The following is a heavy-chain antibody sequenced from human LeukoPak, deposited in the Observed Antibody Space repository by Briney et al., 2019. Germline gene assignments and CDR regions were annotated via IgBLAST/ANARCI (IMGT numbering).Heavy chain of an antibody. CDR1: GFTVSSNY. J-gene: IGHJ3*02. Sequence: GGSLRLSCAASGFTVSSNYMSWVRQAPGRGLERVSVIYSGGSTYYADSVKGRFTISRDNSKNTLYLQMNSLRAEDTAVYYCARVLIDAFDIWGQGTMVTVSS. CDR3: ARVLIDAFDI. D-gene: IGHD3-10*01. CDR2: IYSGGST. V-gene: IGHV3-53*01.